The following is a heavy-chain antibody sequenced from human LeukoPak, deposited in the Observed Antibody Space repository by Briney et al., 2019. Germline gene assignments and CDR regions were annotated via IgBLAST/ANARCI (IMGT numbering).Heavy chain of an antibody. D-gene: IGHD6-19*01. CDR3: AKDNRRHYTSGPNPDPLH. J-gene: IGHJ4*02. CDR1: GFIFNNYA. Sequence: PGGSLRLSCAGSGFIFNNYAMHWVRQPPGKGLEWVSGISWNSDTIDYADSVRGRFTISRDNAKNSLYLQMDSLRVEDTAFYYCAKDNRRHYTSGPNPDPLHWGQGALVTVSS. CDR2: ISWNSDTI. V-gene: IGHV3-9*01.